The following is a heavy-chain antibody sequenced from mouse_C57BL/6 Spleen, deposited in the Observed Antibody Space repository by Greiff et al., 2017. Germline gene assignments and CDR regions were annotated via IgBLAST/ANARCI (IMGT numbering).Heavy chain of an antibody. CDR2: IYPRGGNT. CDR1: GYTFTSYG. J-gene: IGHJ2*01. CDR3: ARSRDPYYFDY. Sequence: VQLQQSGAELARPGASVKLSCKASGYTFTSYGISWVKQRTGQGLEWIGEIYPRGGNTYYNEKFKGKATLTADKASSTAYMELRSLTSEDSAVDFCARSRDPYYFDYWGQGTTLTVSS. V-gene: IGHV1-81*01. D-gene: IGHD3-3*01.